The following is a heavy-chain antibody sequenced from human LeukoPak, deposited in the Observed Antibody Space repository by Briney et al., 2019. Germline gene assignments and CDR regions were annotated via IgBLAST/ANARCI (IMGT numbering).Heavy chain of an antibody. Sequence: GGSLRLSCTASGFTFSNYAMSWVRQPPGKGLEWVSTISGSDGSTYYADSVKGRFTISRDNSKNTLYLQMNSLRVEDTAIYYCAKGRGYCTGGSCYSDYWGQGTLVTVSS. J-gene: IGHJ4*02. CDR1: GFTFSNYA. V-gene: IGHV3-23*01. D-gene: IGHD2-15*01. CDR3: AKGRGYCTGGSCYSDY. CDR2: ISGSDGST.